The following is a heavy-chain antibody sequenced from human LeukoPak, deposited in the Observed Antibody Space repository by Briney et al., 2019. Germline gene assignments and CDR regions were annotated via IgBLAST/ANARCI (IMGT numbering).Heavy chain of an antibody. D-gene: IGHD2-21*02. Sequence: SETLSLTCAVYGGSFSGYYWSWIRQPPGKGLEWIGEINHSGSTNYNPSLKSRVTISVDTSKNQFSLKLSSVTAADTAVYYCARGSHYCYMDVWGKGTTVTVSS. V-gene: IGHV4-34*01. CDR2: INHSGST. CDR3: ARGSHYCYMDV. J-gene: IGHJ6*03. CDR1: GGSFSGYY.